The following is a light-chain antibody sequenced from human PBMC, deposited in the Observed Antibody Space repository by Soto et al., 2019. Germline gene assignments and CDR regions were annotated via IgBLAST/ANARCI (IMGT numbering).Light chain of an antibody. CDR3: PQRSKWPPWT. CDR2: DAS. J-gene: IGKJ1*01. CDR1: QSVSSY. V-gene: IGKV3-11*01. Sequence: EIVLTQSPATLSLSPGERATLSCRASQSVSSYLAWYQQNPGQAPRLLIYDASNRATGIPARFSGSGSGTDFTLTISSLEPEDFAVYYCPQRSKWPPWTFGQGTKGELK.